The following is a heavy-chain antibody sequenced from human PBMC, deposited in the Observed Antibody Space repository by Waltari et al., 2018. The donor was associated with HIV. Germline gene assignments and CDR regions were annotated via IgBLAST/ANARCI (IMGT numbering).Heavy chain of an antibody. Sequence: QVQLQESGPGLVKPSGTLSLTCDVSGGSVSSDNWWSWVRPPPGEGLEWIGEISQSGITNYSPSLKSRVTISIDKSRNQFSLKLNSVTAADTAVYYCAREATSVTTSGGFDIWGQGTVVTVSS. CDR1: GGSVSSDNW. CDR2: ISQSGIT. J-gene: IGHJ3*02. CDR3: AREATSVTTSGGFDI. D-gene: IGHD4-17*01. V-gene: IGHV4-4*02.